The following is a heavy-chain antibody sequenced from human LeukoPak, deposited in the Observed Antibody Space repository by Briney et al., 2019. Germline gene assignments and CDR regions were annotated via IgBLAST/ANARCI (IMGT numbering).Heavy chain of an antibody. CDR3: ARTWQWLPFDY. J-gene: IGHJ4*02. Sequence: SETLSLTCTVSGGTISSYYWSWIRQPAGKGLEWIGRIYISGSTDYNPSLKSRVTMSVDTSKNQFSLKLSSVTAADTAVYYCARTWQWLPFDYWGQGTLVTVSS. D-gene: IGHD6-19*01. CDR1: GGTISSYY. CDR2: IYISGST. V-gene: IGHV4-4*07.